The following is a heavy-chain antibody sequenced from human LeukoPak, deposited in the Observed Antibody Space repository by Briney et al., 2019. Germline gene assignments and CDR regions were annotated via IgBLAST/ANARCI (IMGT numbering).Heavy chain of an antibody. CDR1: GYTFTSYG. D-gene: IGHD3-10*01. Sequence: GASVKVSCKASGYTFTSYGISWVRQAPGQGLEWMGWINPNSGGTNYAQKFQGRVTMTRNTSISTAYMELSSLRSEDTAVYYCARRRRVLLWFGEHYFDYWGQGTLVTVSS. CDR2: INPNSGGT. J-gene: IGHJ4*02. CDR3: ARRRRVLLWFGEHYFDY. V-gene: IGHV1-8*02.